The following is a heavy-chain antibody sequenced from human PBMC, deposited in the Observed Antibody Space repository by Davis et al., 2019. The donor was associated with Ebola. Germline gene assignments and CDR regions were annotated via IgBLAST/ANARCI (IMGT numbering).Heavy chain of an antibody. J-gene: IGHJ3*01. D-gene: IGHD3-22*01. CDR3: ARQWYYYDRSGFYYVDALDV. Sequence: MPGGSLRLSCTVSGGSISSYYWSWIRQPPGKGLEWIGYIYYSGSTNYNPSLKSRVTISVDTSKNQFSLKLSSVTAADTAVYFCARQWYYYDRSGFYYVDALDVWGQGTVVTVSS. CDR2: IYYSGST. V-gene: IGHV4-59*08. CDR1: GGSISSYY.